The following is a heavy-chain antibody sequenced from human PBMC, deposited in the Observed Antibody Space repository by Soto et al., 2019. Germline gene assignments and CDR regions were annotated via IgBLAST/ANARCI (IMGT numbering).Heavy chain of an antibody. CDR1: GGTFSSYA. Sequence: QVQLVQSGAEVKKPGSSVKVSCKPSGGTFSSYAFTWVRQAPGQGLEWMGKIIPILGVAQYAHKFQGRVTITADKSTSTAYTELSSLRSEDTAVYYCARGYDSSGYYHYWGQGTLVAVSS. V-gene: IGHV1-69*02. J-gene: IGHJ4*02. CDR2: IIPILGVA. D-gene: IGHD3-22*01. CDR3: ARGYDSSGYYHY.